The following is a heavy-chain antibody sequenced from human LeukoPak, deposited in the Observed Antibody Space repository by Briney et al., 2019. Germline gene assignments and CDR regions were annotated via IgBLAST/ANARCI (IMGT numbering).Heavy chain of an antibody. CDR3: ARGVYGIDV. CDR1: GGSISSGGYC. J-gene: IGHJ6*02. V-gene: IGHV4-31*03. Sequence: PSQTLSLTRTVSGGSISSGGYCWSWIRQHPGKGLEWIGYIYYSGSTYYNPSLKSRVTISVDTSKNQFSLKLSSVTAADKAVYYCARGVYGIDVWGPGTTVTVSS. D-gene: IGHD6-13*01. CDR2: IYYSGST.